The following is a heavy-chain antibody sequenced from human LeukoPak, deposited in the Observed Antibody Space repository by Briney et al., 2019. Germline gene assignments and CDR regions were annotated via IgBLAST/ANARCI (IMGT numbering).Heavy chain of an antibody. J-gene: IGHJ4*02. Sequence: GGSLRLSCAASGFTFSSYGMSWVRQAPGKGLEWVSAISGSGGSTYYADSVKGRFTISRDNSKNTLYLQMNSLRAEDTAVYYCAKGVLYYYDSSGFDYWGQGTLVTVSS. D-gene: IGHD3-22*01. V-gene: IGHV3-23*01. CDR3: AKGVLYYYDSSGFDY. CDR1: GFTFSSYG. CDR2: ISGSGGST.